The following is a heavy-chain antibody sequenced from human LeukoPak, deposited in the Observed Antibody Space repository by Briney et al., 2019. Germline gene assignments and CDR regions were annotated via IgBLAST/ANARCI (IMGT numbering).Heavy chain of an antibody. CDR1: GYSISSGYY. J-gene: IGHJ4*02. CDR2: IYHRGST. D-gene: IGHD2-21*01. CDR3: ARGVVIAPQTFDY. V-gene: IGHV4-38-2*02. Sequence: SETLSLTCTVSGYSISSGYYWGWIRQPPGKGLEWIGSIYHRGSTYYNPSLKSRVTISVDTSKNQFSLKLSSVTAADTAVYYCARGVVIAPQTFDYWGQGTLVTVSS.